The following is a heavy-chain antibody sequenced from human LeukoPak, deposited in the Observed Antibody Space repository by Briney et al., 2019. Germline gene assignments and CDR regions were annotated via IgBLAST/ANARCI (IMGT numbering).Heavy chain of an antibody. Sequence: GGSLRLSCAASGFTFSNYGMHWVRQAPGKGLEWVSLISYHGGNQYYADSVKGRFTISRDNSKNTLYLQMNGLRVEDTAVYYCARDGSLGGFDPWGQGTLVTVSS. CDR3: ARDGSLGGFDP. CDR1: GFTFSNYG. V-gene: IGHV3-30*03. CDR2: ISYHGGNQ. D-gene: IGHD2-15*01. J-gene: IGHJ5*02.